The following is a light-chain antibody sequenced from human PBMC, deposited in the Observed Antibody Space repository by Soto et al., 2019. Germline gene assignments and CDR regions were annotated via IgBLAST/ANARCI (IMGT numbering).Light chain of an antibody. CDR2: TDN. Sequence: QSVLTQPPSASGTPGQRVTISCSGSSSNIGINTVNWYQQVPGTAPKLLIYTDNQRPSGVPDRFSGSKSGTSASLAISGLQSEDEADYFCCSYAGSYSYVFGTGTKVTVL. V-gene: IGLV1-44*01. CDR3: CSYAGSYSYV. J-gene: IGLJ1*01. CDR1: SSNIGINT.